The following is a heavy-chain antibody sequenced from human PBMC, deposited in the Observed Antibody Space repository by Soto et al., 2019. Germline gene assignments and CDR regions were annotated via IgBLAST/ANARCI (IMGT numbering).Heavy chain of an antibody. Sequence: SETLSITFTVSGDSISSGGYDWSWIRQHPGKGLEWIGYIYYSGSTYYNPSLKSRVTISVDTSKNQFSLKLSSVTAADTAVYYCARDVAAGRLDYWGQGTLVTVSS. CDR1: GDSISSGGYD. V-gene: IGHV4-31*03. D-gene: IGHD1-26*01. J-gene: IGHJ4*02. CDR3: ARDVAAGRLDY. CDR2: IYYSGST.